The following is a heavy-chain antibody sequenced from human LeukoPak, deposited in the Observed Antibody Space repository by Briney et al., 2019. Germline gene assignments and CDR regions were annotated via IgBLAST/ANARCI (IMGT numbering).Heavy chain of an antibody. J-gene: IGHJ4*02. CDR3: ARVGSIAAAAASDY. CDR2: ISSSRSYI. V-gene: IGHV3-21*01. D-gene: IGHD6-13*01. Sequence: GGSLRLSCAASGFTFSSYSMNWVRQAPGKGLEWVSSISSSRSYIYYADPVKGRFTISRDNAKNSLYLQMNSLRAEDTAVYYCARVGSIAAAAASDYRGQGTLVTVSS. CDR1: GFTFSSYS.